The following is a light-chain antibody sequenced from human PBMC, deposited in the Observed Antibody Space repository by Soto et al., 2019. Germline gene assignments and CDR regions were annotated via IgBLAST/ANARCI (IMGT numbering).Light chain of an antibody. Sequence: EIVLTQSPATLSLSPGERATLSCRASQSISIYLAWYQQKPGQAPRLLIYDASNRATGIPARFSGSGSGTDFTLTISSLEPEDFATSYCQQRYTWPLTFGGGTQVEIK. V-gene: IGKV3-11*01. CDR2: DAS. J-gene: IGKJ4*01. CDR3: QQRYTWPLT. CDR1: QSISIY.